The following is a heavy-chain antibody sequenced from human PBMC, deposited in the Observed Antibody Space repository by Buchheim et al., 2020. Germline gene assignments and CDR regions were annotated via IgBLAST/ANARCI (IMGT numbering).Heavy chain of an antibody. V-gene: IGHV3-7*02. Sequence: EVQLVESGGGLVQPGGSLRLSCAASGFIFSTYWMSWVRQAPGKGLEWVANIKQDGSEKYYVDSVKGRFTISRDNAKNSMYMQMNSLRAEDTAVYYCARVTSPCDYWGQGTL. D-gene: IGHD3-3*01. CDR2: IKQDGSEK. J-gene: IGHJ4*02. CDR1: GFIFSTYW. CDR3: ARVTSPCDY.